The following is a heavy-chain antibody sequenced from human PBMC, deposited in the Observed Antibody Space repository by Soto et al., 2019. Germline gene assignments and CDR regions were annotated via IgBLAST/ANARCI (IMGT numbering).Heavy chain of an antibody. Sequence: EVQLVESGGGLVQPGGSLRLSCAVSGFTVSSNYMSWVRQAPGKGLEWVSVIYSGGSTYYADSVKARFTISRHNSKNTLYLQMHILRAEDTAVYSSSRGVNPNSYWGQGTLVTVSS. CDR1: GFTVSSNY. CDR2: IYSGGST. V-gene: IGHV3-53*04. J-gene: IGHJ4*02. D-gene: IGHD3-16*02. CDR3: SRGVNPNSY.